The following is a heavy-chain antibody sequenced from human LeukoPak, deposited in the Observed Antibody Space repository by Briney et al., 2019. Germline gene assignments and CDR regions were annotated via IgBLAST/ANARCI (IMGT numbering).Heavy chain of an antibody. CDR2: ISVYNGNT. Sequence: GASVTVSCKASGYTFTSYGISWVRQAPGQGLEWMGWISVYNGNTNYAQKLQGRVTMTTDTSTSTAYMELRSLRSDDTAVYYCARAYYTEDAFDIWGQGTMVTVSS. V-gene: IGHV1-18*01. CDR3: ARAYYTEDAFDI. J-gene: IGHJ3*02. D-gene: IGHD1-26*01. CDR1: GYTFTSYG.